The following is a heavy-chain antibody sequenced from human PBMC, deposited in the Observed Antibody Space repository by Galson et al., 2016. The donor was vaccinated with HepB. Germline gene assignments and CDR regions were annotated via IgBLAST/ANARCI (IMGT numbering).Heavy chain of an antibody. J-gene: IGHJ3*02. Sequence: SVKVSCKASGYTFSSYGISWVRQAPGQGLEWMGWISVYNGDTNYAQKFQGRVTMTTDTSTSTAYMELRSLRSDDTAVYYCAGAQWLDDAFDIWGQGTMVTVSS. CDR3: AGAQWLDDAFDI. V-gene: IGHV1-18*04. D-gene: IGHD6-19*01. CDR2: ISVYNGDT. CDR1: GYTFSSYG.